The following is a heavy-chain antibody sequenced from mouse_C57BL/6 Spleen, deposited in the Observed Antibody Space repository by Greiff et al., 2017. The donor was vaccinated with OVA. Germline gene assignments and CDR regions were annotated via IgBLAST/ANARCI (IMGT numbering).Heavy chain of an antibody. J-gene: IGHJ3*01. D-gene: IGHD2-4*01. CDR3: ARDGGLRRWFAY. Sequence: QVQLQQSGPELMKPGASVKISCKASGYAFSSSWMNWVKQRPGKGLEWIGRIYPGVGDTNYNGKFKGKATLTADKSSSTAYMQLSSLTSEDSAVYFCARDGGLRRWFAYWGQGTLVTVSA. V-gene: IGHV1-82*01. CDR1: GYAFSSSW. CDR2: IYPGVGDT.